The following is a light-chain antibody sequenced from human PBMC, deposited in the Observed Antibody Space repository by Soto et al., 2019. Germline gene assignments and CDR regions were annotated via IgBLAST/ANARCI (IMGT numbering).Light chain of an antibody. CDR3: QKYGHSPWT. V-gene: IGKV3-20*01. CDR1: QSVNSNY. Sequence: IVLTQSPGTLSLSPGERATLSCWASQSVNSNYLAWFQQKPGQAPRLVIYGASNRATGIPDRFSGSGSGTDFTLPIARLEPDDFSVYYCQKYGHSPWTFGQGTKVEFK. J-gene: IGKJ1*01. CDR2: GAS.